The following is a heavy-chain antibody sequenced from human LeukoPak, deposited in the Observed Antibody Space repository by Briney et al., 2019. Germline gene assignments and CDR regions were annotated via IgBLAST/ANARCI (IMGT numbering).Heavy chain of an antibody. Sequence: GGSLRLSCAASGFTFSSYSMNWVRQAPGKGLEWVSSISSSSSYIYYADSVKGRFTISRDNAKNSLYLQMNSLRAEDMALYYCAKDMGGNYYDSSGPLGAFDYWGQGTLVTVSS. CDR3: AKDMGGNYYDSSGPLGAFDY. CDR2: ISSSSSYI. D-gene: IGHD3-22*01. J-gene: IGHJ4*02. V-gene: IGHV3-21*04. CDR1: GFTFSSYS.